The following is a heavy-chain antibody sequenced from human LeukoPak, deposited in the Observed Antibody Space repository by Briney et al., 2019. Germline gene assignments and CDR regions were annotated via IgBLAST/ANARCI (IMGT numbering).Heavy chain of an antibody. J-gene: IGHJ1*01. CDR3: AREGQLGLDN. V-gene: IGHV1-2*02. CDR2: ITLNSGDT. CDR1: GHTFTVHC. D-gene: IGHD1-1*01. Sequence: ASVKVSCKASGHTFTVHCIHWVRQGPGQGLEWLGWITLNSGDTHYAQKFQGRLTMTSDTSISTGYMELSRLQFDDTAVYYCAREGQLGLDNWGQGTLVTVSS.